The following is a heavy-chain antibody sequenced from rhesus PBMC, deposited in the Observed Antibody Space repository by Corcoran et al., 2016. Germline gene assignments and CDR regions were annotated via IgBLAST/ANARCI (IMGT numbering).Heavy chain of an antibody. CDR3: ARRAYALDS. J-gene: IGHJ6*01. Sequence: QVQLQESGPGLVKPSETLSLTCAFSGYSIISGYSWFWIRQPPGKGLDYIGFVSGGSGSAYSNPSLKSRVTISRETSKNQFSLNLKSMTAADTAVYFCARRAYALDSWGQGVLVLVSS. CDR2: VSGGSGSA. CDR1: GYSIISGYS. V-gene: IGHV4-99*01.